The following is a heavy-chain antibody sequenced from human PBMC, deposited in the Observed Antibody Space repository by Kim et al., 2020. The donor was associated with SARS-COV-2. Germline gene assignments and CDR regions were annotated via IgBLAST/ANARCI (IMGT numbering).Heavy chain of an antibody. Sequence: GGSLRLSCAASGFTFSSYGMHWVRQAPGKGLEWVAVISYDGSNKYYADSVKGRFTISRDNSKNTLYLQMNSLRAEDTAVYYCAKSRRGYYLTDAFDIWGQGTMVTVSS. D-gene: IGHD3-22*01. CDR2: ISYDGSNK. CDR3: AKSRRGYYLTDAFDI. J-gene: IGHJ3*02. V-gene: IGHV3-30*18. CDR1: GFTFSSYG.